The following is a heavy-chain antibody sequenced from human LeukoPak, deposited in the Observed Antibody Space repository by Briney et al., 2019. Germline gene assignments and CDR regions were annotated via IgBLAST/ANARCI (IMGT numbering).Heavy chain of an antibody. CDR1: GGSISSSSYY. D-gene: IGHD2-15*01. V-gene: IGHV4-39*01. Sequence: SETLSLTCTVSGGSISSSSYYWGWIRQPPGKGLEWIGSIYHSGSTYYNPSLKSRVTISVDTSKNQFSLKLSSVTAADTAVYYCARQPYCSGGSCRLGAFDIWGQGTMVTVSS. CDR2: IYHSGST. J-gene: IGHJ3*02. CDR3: ARQPYCSGGSCRLGAFDI.